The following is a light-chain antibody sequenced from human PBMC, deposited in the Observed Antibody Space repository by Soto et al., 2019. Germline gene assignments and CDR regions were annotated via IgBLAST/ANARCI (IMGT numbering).Light chain of an antibody. V-gene: IGKV3D-15*01. J-gene: IGKJ1*01. CDR2: GAS. CDR1: QSVSGRY. CDR3: QQYNNWPPWT. Sequence: EIVLTQSPGTLSLSPGERATLSCRASQSVSGRYLAWYQQKPGQAPRLVIYGASIRATGIPARFSGSGSGTEFTLTISSLQSEDFAVYYCQQYNNWPPWTFGQGTKVDIK.